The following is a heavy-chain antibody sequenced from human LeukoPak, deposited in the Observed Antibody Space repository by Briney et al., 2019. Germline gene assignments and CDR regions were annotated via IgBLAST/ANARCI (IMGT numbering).Heavy chain of an antibody. CDR3: ARDHPSTTSCPDY. D-gene: IGHD2-2*01. CDR1: GFTFSNYW. Sequence: PGGSLRLSCAASGFTFSNYWMSWVRQAPGKGLEWVANIEQDGSDKYYVDSVKGRFTISRDNAKNSLYLQMNSLRAEDTAVYYCARDHPSTTSCPDYWGQGTLVTVSS. J-gene: IGHJ4*02. V-gene: IGHV3-7*01. CDR2: IEQDGSDK.